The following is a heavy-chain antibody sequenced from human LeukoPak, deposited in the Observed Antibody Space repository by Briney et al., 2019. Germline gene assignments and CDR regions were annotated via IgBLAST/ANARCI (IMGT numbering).Heavy chain of an antibody. D-gene: IGHD3-3*01. CDR1: GGSISSGDYY. Sequence: SQTLSLTCTVSGGSISSGDYYWSWIRQPPGKGLEWIGYIYHTGSTYYNSSLESRVTTSLDTSKNQFSLKLSSLTAADTAVYHCARNSDFSFDYWGQGTLVTVSS. CDR3: ARNSDFSFDY. J-gene: IGHJ4*02. V-gene: IGHV4-30-4*01. CDR2: IYHTGST.